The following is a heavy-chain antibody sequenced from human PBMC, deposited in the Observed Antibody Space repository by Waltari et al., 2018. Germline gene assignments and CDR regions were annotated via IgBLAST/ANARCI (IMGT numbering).Heavy chain of an antibody. Sequence: EVRLVESGGDLTRPGASLSLACAASGFNVSQTYMSWIRQGPGKGLEGLSITYSGALNSGGTTYYADSVRGRFTTSRDNDRNILYLQMKSLRVDDTAIYYCARVLEGADEYFDLWGRGTLVTVSS. CDR2: TYSGALNSGGTT. V-gene: IGHV3-53*01. CDR1: GFNVSQTY. CDR3: ARVLEGADEYFDL. J-gene: IGHJ2*01. D-gene: IGHD3-16*01.